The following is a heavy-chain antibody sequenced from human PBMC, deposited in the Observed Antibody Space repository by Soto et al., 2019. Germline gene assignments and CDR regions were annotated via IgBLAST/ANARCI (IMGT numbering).Heavy chain of an antibody. J-gene: IGHJ4*02. Sequence: PGGSLRLSCAASGFTFSDYYMSWIRQAPGKGLEWVSYISSSSSYTNYADSVKGRFTISRDNAKNSLYPQMNSLRAEDTAVYYCARDRIDGYPHDYWGQGTLVTVSS. CDR2: ISSSSSYT. CDR3: ARDRIDGYPHDY. V-gene: IGHV3-11*06. CDR1: GFTFSDYY. D-gene: IGHD5-18*01.